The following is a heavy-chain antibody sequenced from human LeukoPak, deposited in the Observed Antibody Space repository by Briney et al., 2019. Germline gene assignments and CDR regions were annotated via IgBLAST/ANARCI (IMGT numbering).Heavy chain of an antibody. J-gene: IGHJ4*02. CDR2: IKQDGSEK. Sequence: GGSLRHSCSASGFTFSWYWMSWVRHAPGKGLEWVANIKQDGSEKYYVDSVKGRFTISRDNAKNSLYLHMNSLRAEDTAVYYCARAGYYDFWSGYYLPHDYWGQGTLVTVSS. V-gene: IGHV3-7*01. D-gene: IGHD3-3*01. CDR3: ARAGYYDFWSGYYLPHDY. CDR1: GFTFSWYW.